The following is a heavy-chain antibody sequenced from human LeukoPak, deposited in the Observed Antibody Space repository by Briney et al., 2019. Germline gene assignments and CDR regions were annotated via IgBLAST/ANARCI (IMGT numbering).Heavy chain of an antibody. J-gene: IGHJ6*02. CDR3: AREDRVVTGEYYYYNGMDV. Sequence: ASVKVSCKASGYTFTSYAMNWVRQAPGQGLEWMGIINPSGGSTSYAQKFQGRVTMTRDTSTSTVYMELSSLRSEDRAVYYCAREDRVVTGEYYYYNGMDVWGQGTTVTVSS. D-gene: IGHD2-21*02. CDR1: GYTFTSYA. CDR2: INPSGGST. V-gene: IGHV1-46*01.